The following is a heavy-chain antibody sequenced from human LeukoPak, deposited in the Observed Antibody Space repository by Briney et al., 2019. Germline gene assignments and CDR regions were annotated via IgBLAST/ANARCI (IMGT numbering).Heavy chain of an antibody. CDR2: IYYSGST. CDR3: ARELTVGAMVRGVNVGDY. V-gene: IGHV4-30-4*01. Sequence: PSETLSLTCTVSGGSISSGDYYWSWIRQPPGKGLEWIGYIYYSGSTYYNPSLKSRVTISVGTSKNQFSLKLSSVTAADTAVYYCARELTVGAMVRGVNVGDYWGQGTLVTVSS. J-gene: IGHJ4*02. D-gene: IGHD3-10*01. CDR1: GGSISSGDYY.